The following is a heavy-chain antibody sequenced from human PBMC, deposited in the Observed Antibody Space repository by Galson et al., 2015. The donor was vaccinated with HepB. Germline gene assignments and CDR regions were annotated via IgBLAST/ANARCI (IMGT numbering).Heavy chain of an antibody. CDR3: ATLGYDFWSGYYGASSGDYYMDV. Sequence: SVKVSCKASGYTFTGYYMHWVRQAPGQGLEWMGWINPNSGGTNYAQKFQGRVTMTRDTSISTAYMELSRLRSDDTAVYYCATLGYDFWSGYYGASSGDYYMDVWGKGTTVTVSS. V-gene: IGHV1-2*02. J-gene: IGHJ6*03. CDR1: GYTFTGYY. CDR2: INPNSGGT. D-gene: IGHD3-3*01.